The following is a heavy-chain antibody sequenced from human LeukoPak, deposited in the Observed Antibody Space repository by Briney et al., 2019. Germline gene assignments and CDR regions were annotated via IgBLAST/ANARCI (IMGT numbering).Heavy chain of an antibody. Sequence: PGGSLSLSCAASGFTVSSSYMYWVRQAPGKGLEWVFFFYRGETTYYAESVRGRFTISRDISKNPLHLLINSLIPEDTAVYYCAREVVPIPSYFESWGQGTRVTVSS. J-gene: IGHJ4*02. CDR3: AREVVPIPSYFES. V-gene: IGHV3-53*01. CDR1: GFTVSSSY. CDR2: FYRGETT. D-gene: IGHD2-2*01.